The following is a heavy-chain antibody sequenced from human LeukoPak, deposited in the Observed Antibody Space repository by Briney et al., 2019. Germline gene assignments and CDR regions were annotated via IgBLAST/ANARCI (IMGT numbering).Heavy chain of an antibody. D-gene: IGHD5-18*01. CDR2: ISYDGPNK. Sequence: AGGSLRLSCAASGFTFSSYGMYWVRQAPGKGLEWVAVISYDGPNKYYADSVKGRFTISRDNSKNTLYLQMNSLRADDTAVYYCAKGRYNYRFHAFDIWGQGTMVTVSS. V-gene: IGHV3-30*18. CDR1: GFTFSSYG. J-gene: IGHJ3*02. CDR3: AKGRYNYRFHAFDI.